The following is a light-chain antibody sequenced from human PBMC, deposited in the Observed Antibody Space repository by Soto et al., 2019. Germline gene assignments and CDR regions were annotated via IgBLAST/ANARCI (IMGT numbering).Light chain of an antibody. CDR1: QSISSW. V-gene: IGKV1-5*03. J-gene: IGKJ1*01. CDR2: KAS. Sequence: PMSQSHSTLTAYEGDRVTSSCRASQSISSWLAWYQQKPGKAPKLLIYKASTLKSGVPSRFSGSGSGTEFTLTISSLQPDDFAPYYCQHYTSYSEAFDQGTKVDIK. CDR3: QHYTSYSEA.